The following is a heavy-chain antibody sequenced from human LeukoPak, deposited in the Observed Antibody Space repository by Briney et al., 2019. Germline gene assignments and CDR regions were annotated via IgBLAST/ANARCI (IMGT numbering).Heavy chain of an antibody. V-gene: IGHV3-74*01. CDR2: IRSDGSIT. CDR1: GFTFSGYW. Sequence: TGGSLRLTCAASGFTFSGYWMHWVRQAPGKGLAWASVIRSDGSITTYADSVKGRFTISRDTAKNTLYLQMNSLRAEDTAVYYCARDGRSGNFDKWGQGTLVSVSS. CDR3: ARDGRSGNFDK. D-gene: IGHD1-26*01. J-gene: IGHJ4*02.